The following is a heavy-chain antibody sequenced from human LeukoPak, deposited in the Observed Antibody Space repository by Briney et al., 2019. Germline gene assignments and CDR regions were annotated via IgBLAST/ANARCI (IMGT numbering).Heavy chain of an antibody. D-gene: IGHD4-17*01. V-gene: IGHV1-18*01. CDR3: AKTTVTSEEYFYYYMDV. CDR1: GFTFTSSG. J-gene: IGHJ6*03. Sequence: ASVKVSCKASGFTFTSSGITWVRQAPGQGLEWMGWIITYNGNTHYAQKLQGRVTLTTDTSTNTAYMELRGLRSDDTAVYYCAKTTVTSEEYFYYYMDVWGKGTTVTVSS. CDR2: IITYNGNT.